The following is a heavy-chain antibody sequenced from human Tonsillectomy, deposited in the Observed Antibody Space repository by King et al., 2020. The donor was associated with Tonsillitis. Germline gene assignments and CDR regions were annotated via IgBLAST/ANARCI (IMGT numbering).Heavy chain of an antibody. CDR2: IYYSGST. CDR1: SGSISNYY. D-gene: IGHD7-27*01. CDR3: AREGGWGRYYFYMDV. J-gene: IGHJ6*03. Sequence: PLQESGPGLVKPSETLSLTCTVSSGSISNYYWSWIRQSPGKGLEWIGYIYYSGSTNYNPSLQSRVTISVDTSKNQFSLNLTSVTAADTAVYYCAREGGWGRYYFYMDVWGKGTTVTVSS. V-gene: IGHV4-59*01.